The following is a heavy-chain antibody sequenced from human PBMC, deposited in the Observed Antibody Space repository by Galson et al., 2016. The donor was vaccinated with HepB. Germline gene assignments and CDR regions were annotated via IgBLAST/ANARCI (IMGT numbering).Heavy chain of an antibody. Sequence: ETLSLTCTVSGGSMSRYYWSWIRQPPGKGLEFVGFIYYSGHTHYNPSLRSRVTISIDMSKNQFSLKLNSVTAADTALYYCARRSDDAYGSGSLDYWGRGTLVTVPS. V-gene: IGHV4-59*08. CDR2: IYYSGHT. CDR3: ARRSDDAYGSGSLDY. CDR1: GGSMSRYY. J-gene: IGHJ4*02. D-gene: IGHD3-10*01.